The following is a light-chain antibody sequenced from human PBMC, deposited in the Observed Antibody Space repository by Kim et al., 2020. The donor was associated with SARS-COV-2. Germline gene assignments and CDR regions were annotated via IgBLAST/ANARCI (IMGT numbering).Light chain of an antibody. CDR3: SSYATSRSYV. CDR2: DVN. J-gene: IGLJ1*01. Sequence: YNYVSWYQQYPGKAPKLMIYDVNKRPSGVSNRFSGSKSGNTASLTISGLQAEDEADYYCSSYATSRSYVFGTGTKVTGL. V-gene: IGLV2-14*03. CDR1: YNY.